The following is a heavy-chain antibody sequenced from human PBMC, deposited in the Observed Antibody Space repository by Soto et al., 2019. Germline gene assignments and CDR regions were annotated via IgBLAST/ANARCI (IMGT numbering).Heavy chain of an antibody. D-gene: IGHD5-18*01. Sequence: SETLSLTCTVSGGSISSGYHWAWIRQPPGMRLEWVASIFHTGTTYYNPSLTSRVTISVDTSKNLFSLKLTSVTAADTAVYYCARIPVDTSMIYWLDPWGQGTLVTVSS. J-gene: IGHJ5*02. CDR3: ARIPVDTSMIYWLDP. CDR2: IFHTGTT. CDR1: GGSISSGYH. V-gene: IGHV4-38-2*02.